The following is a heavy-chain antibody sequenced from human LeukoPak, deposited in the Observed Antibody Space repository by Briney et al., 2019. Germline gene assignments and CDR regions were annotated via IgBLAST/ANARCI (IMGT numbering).Heavy chain of an antibody. CDR3: ARVHYDFWSGPVL. CDR2: IDTNTGNP. D-gene: IGHD3-3*01. J-gene: IGHJ4*02. CDR1: GYTLTELS. Sequence: ASVKVSCKVSGYTLTELSMHWVRQAPGKGLEWMGWIDTNTGNPTYAQGFTGRFVFSLDTSVSTAYLQISSLKAEDTAVYYCARVHYDFWSGPVLWGQGTLVTVSS. V-gene: IGHV7-4-1*02.